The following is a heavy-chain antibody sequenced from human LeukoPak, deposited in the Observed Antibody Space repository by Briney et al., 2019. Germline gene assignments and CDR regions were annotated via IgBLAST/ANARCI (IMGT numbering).Heavy chain of an antibody. CDR1: GYTFTSYD. V-gene: IGHV1-8*01. CDR2: MNPNSGNT. Sequence: GASVKVSCTASGYTFTSYDINWVRQATGQGLEWMGWMNPNSGNTGYAQKFQGRVTMTRNTPISTAYMELSSLRSEDTAVYYCARGIRRWELLRFVFWFDPWGQGTLVTVSS. J-gene: IGHJ5*02. CDR3: ARGIRRWELLRFVFWFDP. D-gene: IGHD1-26*01.